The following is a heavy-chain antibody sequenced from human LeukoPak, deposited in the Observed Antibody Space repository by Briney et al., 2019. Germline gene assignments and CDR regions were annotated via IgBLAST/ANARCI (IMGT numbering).Heavy chain of an antibody. V-gene: IGHV1-46*01. J-gene: IGHJ3*02. CDR2: INPSGGST. Sequence: ASVKVSCKASGYTFTSYYMHWVRQAPGQGLEWMGIINPSGGSTSYAQKFQGRVTMTRDTSTSTVYMELSGLRSDDTAVYYCARAGSTSSGPHAFEIWGQGTMVTVSS. CDR1: GYTFTSYY. CDR3: ARAGSTSSGPHAFEI. D-gene: IGHD2-2*01.